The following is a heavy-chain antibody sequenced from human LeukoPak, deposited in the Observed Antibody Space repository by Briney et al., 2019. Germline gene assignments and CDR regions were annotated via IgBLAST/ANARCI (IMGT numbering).Heavy chain of an antibody. CDR1: GYTFISYY. CDR2: INPSAGST. J-gene: IGHJ4*02. CDR3: ARSSPLTWGSSGWSVDY. Sequence: ASVKVSCKASGYTFISYYMHWVRQAPGQGLEWMGIINPSAGSTSYAQKFQGRVTMTRDTSTSTVYMELSSLRSDDTAVYYCARSSPLTWGSSGWSVDYWGQGTLVTVSS. V-gene: IGHV1-46*01. D-gene: IGHD6-19*01.